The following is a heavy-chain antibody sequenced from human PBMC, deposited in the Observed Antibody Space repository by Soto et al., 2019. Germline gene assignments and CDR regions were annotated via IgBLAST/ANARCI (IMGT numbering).Heavy chain of an antibody. Sequence: SETLSLTCAVSGGSISSGGYSWSWIRQPPGKGLEWIGYIYHSGSTYYNPSLKSRVTISVDRSKNQFSLKLSSVTAVDTAVYYCARGRITMVFDYWGQGTLVTVSS. CDR3: ARGRITMVFDY. J-gene: IGHJ4*02. V-gene: IGHV4-30-2*01. CDR2: IYHSGST. D-gene: IGHD3-10*01. CDR1: GGSISSGGYS.